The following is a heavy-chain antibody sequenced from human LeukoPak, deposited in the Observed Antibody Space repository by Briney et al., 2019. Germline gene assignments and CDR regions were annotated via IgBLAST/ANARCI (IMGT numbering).Heavy chain of an antibody. J-gene: IGHJ3*02. CDR3: ARAPDYGDYAFAFDI. V-gene: IGHV4-31*03. Sequence: SQTLSLTCTVSGGSISSGGYYWSWIRQHPGKGLEWIVYIYYSGSTYYNPSLKSRVTISVDTSKNQFSLKLSSVTAADTAVYYCARAPDYGDYAFAFDIWGQGTMVSVSS. D-gene: IGHD4-17*01. CDR2: IYYSGST. CDR1: GGSISSGGYY.